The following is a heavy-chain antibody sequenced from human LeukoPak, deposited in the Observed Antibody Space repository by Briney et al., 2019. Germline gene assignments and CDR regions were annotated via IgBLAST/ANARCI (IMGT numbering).Heavy chain of an antibody. CDR3: ARSRGSNLLNYYYYGMDV. Sequence: PPETLSLTCTVSGGSISGSSYYWGWIRQPPGKGLEWIGSIYYSGSTYYNPSLKSRVTVSVDTSKNQFSLRLSSVTAADTAVYYCARSRGSNLLNYYYYGMDVWGRGTTVTVSS. CDR1: GGSISGSSYY. V-gene: IGHV4-39*07. D-gene: IGHD1-26*01. J-gene: IGHJ6*02. CDR2: IYYSGST.